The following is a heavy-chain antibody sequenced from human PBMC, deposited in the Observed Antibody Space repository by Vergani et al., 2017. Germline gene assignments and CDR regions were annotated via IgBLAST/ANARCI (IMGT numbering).Heavy chain of an antibody. V-gene: IGHV1-46*01. CDR3: ARVLRAETEDY. CDR1: GYTFTSYA. J-gene: IGHJ4*02. Sequence: QVQLVQSGSELKKPGASVKVSCKASGYTFTSYAMHWVRQAPGQGLEWMGVINTSGGATSYLQKFQGRVIVTRDTSTSTVYMELSSLRSEDTAVYYCARVLRAETEDYWGQGTLVTVSS. D-gene: IGHD5-24*01. CDR2: INTSGGAT.